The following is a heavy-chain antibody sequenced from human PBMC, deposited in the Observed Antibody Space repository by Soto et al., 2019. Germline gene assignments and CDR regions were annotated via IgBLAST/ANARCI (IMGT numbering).Heavy chain of an antibody. J-gene: IGHJ6*02. Sequence: GGSLRLSCASSGFTFTGYSMNWVRQAPGKGLEWVSSISSRGTYIYYADSVKGRFTISRDNAKNSLYLQMNSLRAEDTAVYYCARASAAVVSVAGMDVWGQGTTVTVSS. CDR2: ISSRGTYI. CDR3: ARASAAVVSVAGMDV. V-gene: IGHV3-21*01. CDR1: GFTFTGYS. D-gene: IGHD6-13*01.